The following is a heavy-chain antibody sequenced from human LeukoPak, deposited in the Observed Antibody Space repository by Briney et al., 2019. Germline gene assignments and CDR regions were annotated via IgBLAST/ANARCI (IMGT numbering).Heavy chain of an antibody. J-gene: IGHJ1*01. Sequence: PGGSLRLSCAASGFAFSNYGMNWVRQAPGKGLEWVSVIYSGGSTSYADSVKGRFTVSRDNSRNTVSLQMNTLRAEDTAVYYCARGNSYDSSGYPEYFQNWGQGTLVTVSS. CDR2: IYSGGST. CDR3: ARGNSYDSSGYPEYFQN. V-gene: IGHV3-66*01. CDR1: GFAFSNYG. D-gene: IGHD3-22*01.